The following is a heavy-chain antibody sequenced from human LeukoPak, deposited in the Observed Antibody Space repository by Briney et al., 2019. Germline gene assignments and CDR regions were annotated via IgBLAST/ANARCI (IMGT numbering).Heavy chain of an antibody. CDR3: ARGDPRGEYYFDY. Sequence: SETLSLTCTVSGGSISSSSYYWGWIRQPPGKGLEWIGSIYYSGSTYYNPSLKSRVTISVDTSKNQFSLKLSSVTAADTAVYYCARGDPRGEYYFDYWGQGTLVTVSS. CDR1: GGSISSSSYY. CDR2: IYYSGST. J-gene: IGHJ4*02. V-gene: IGHV4-39*01. D-gene: IGHD3-16*01.